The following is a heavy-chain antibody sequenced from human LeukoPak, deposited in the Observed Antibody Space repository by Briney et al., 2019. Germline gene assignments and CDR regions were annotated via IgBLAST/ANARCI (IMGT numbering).Heavy chain of an antibody. D-gene: IGHD2-2*01. CDR1: GFTFSNYV. CDR3: ARGSSSLYHYMDV. J-gene: IGHJ6*03. CDR2: ISVTGGST. V-gene: IGHV3-23*01. Sequence: GASLRLSCAASGFTFSNYVMNWVRQAPGKGLEWVSGISVTGGSTYSAESVKGRFTISRDNSKNTLYLQMNSLRTEDTAVFYCARGSSSLYHYMDVWGRGTAVTVS.